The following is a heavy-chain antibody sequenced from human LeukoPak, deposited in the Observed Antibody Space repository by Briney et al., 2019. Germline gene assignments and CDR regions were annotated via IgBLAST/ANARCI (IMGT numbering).Heavy chain of an antibody. Sequence: PGRSLRLSCAASGFTFSSYGMHWVRQAPGKGLEWVAVISYDGSNKYYADSVKGRFTISRDNSKNTLYLQMNSLRAEDTAVYYCAKDITRTDIVVVVAARSDAFDIWGQGTMVTVSS. D-gene: IGHD2-15*01. CDR1: GFTFSSYG. V-gene: IGHV3-30*18. CDR3: AKDITRTDIVVVVAARSDAFDI. CDR2: ISYDGSNK. J-gene: IGHJ3*02.